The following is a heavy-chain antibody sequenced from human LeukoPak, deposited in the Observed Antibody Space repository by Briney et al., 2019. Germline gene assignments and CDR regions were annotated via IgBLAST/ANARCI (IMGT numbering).Heavy chain of an antibody. D-gene: IGHD3/OR15-3a*01. CDR1: GFTSSEYW. Sequence: GGSLRLSCVASGFTSSEYWMTWVRHAPGKGLEWVANIKQDGTEKHYVDSVKGRFTISRDNTENSMYLQMNSLRVEDTAVYFCAGGAGWTAEDWGQGTQVTVPS. CDR2: IKQDGTEK. CDR3: AGGAGWTAED. J-gene: IGHJ4*02. V-gene: IGHV3-7*03.